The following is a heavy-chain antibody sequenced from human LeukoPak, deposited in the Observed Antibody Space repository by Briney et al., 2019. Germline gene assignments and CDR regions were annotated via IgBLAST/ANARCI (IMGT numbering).Heavy chain of an antibody. CDR3: ARLRIAVAGTQEFDY. Sequence: GESLKISRKGSGYSFTSYWIGWVRQMPGKGLEWMGIIYPGDSDTRYSPSFQGQVTISADKSISTAYLQWSSLKASDTAMYYCARLRIAVAGTQEFDYWGQGTLVTVSS. CDR1: GYSFTSYW. J-gene: IGHJ4*02. CDR2: IYPGDSDT. V-gene: IGHV5-51*01. D-gene: IGHD6-19*01.